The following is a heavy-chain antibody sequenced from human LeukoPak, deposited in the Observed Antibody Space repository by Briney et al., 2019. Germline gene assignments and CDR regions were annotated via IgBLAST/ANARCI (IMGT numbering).Heavy chain of an antibody. CDR3: ARDTGSGWYVGVY. CDR2: ISAYNGNT. J-gene: IGHJ4*02. Sequence: PGQGLEWMRWISAYNGNTNCAQKLQGRVTMTTETSTSTAYMEVRSLRSDDTAVSYCARDTGSGWYVGVYWGQGTLVTVSS. D-gene: IGHD6-19*01. V-gene: IGHV1-18*01.